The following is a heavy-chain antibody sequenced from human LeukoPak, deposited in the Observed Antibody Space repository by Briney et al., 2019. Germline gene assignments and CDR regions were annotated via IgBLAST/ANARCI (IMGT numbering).Heavy chain of an antibody. D-gene: IGHD4-17*01. CDR3: ARGLVPDGYGEYYFDY. Sequence: SETLSLTCTVSGGSISSYYWSWIRQPPGKGLEWIGYIYYSGSTNYNPSLKSRVTISVDTSKNQFSLKLSSVTAADTAVYYCARGLVPDGYGEYYFDYWGQGTLVTVSS. J-gene: IGHJ4*02. CDR2: IYYSGST. V-gene: IGHV4-59*01. CDR1: GGSISSYY.